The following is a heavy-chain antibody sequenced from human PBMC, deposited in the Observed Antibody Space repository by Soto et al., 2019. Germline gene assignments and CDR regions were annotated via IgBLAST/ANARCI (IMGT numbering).Heavy chain of an antibody. CDR3: ARNFAGHYAMDV. Sequence: QVTLKESGPVLVKPTETLTLTCTVSGFSLSNTRLGVSWISQPPGKALEWLAHIFSNNEKSFNTSLKNRLTISQDTSKSQVVLTMTNMYPVDTATYYGARNFAGHYAMDVWGQGTTVTVSS. CDR1: GFSLSNTRLG. J-gene: IGHJ6*02. V-gene: IGHV2-26*01. CDR2: IFSNNEK.